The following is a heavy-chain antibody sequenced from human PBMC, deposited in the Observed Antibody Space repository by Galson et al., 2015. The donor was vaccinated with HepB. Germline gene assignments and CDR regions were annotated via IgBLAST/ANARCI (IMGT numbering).Heavy chain of an antibody. V-gene: IGHV5-10-1*01. Sequence: QSGAEVKKPGESLRISCKGSGYSFTSYWISWVRQMPGKGLEWMGRIDPSDSYTNYSPSFQGHVTISADKSISTAYLQWSSLKASDTAMYYCASSRITIFGVVNGGLGDWGQGTLVTVSS. CDR3: ASSRITIFGVVNGGLGD. D-gene: IGHD3-3*01. CDR2: IDPSDSYT. J-gene: IGHJ4*02. CDR1: GYSFTSYW.